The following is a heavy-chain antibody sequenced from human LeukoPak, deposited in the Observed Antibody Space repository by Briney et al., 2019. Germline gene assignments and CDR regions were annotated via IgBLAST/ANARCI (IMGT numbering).Heavy chain of an antibody. J-gene: IGHJ4*02. V-gene: IGHV3-30*04. CDR1: GFTFSSYA. CDR2: ISYDGSNK. Sequence: GGSLRLSCAASGFTFSSYAMHWVRQAPGKGLEWVAIISYDGSNKYYADSVKGRFTISRDNSKNTLYLQMNSLRAEDTAVYYCARDLVYWGQGTLVTVSS. CDR3: ARDLVY.